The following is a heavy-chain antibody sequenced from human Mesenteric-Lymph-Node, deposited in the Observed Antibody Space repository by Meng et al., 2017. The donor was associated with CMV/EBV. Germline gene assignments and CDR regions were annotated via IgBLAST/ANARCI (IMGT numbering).Heavy chain of an antibody. CDR3: VKDGGQPGTMFFAFDV. CDR1: GFSFSIKG. CDR2: TRFDGRI. Sequence: GGSLRLSCAASGFSFSIKGMHWVRQAPGKGLEWVAFTRFDGRIFYPDSVTGRFTISRDNSNSMLYLHMDSLRAEDTAVYYCVKDGGQPGTMFFAFDVWGEGTMVTVSS. V-gene: IGHV3-30*02. D-gene: IGHD3-10*02. J-gene: IGHJ3*01.